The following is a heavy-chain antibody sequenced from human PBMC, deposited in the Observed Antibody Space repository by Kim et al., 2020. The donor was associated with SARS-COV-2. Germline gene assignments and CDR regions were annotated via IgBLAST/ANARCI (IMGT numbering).Heavy chain of an antibody. D-gene: IGHD1-26*01. J-gene: IGHJ4*02. Sequence: GGSLRLSCAASGFTFSSYAMSWVRQAPGKGLEWVSAISGSGGSTYYADSVKGRFTISRDNSKNTLYLQMNSLRAEDTAVYYCAKFERRGGSSTPHGGFYYWGQGTLVTVSS. CDR1: GFTFSSYA. V-gene: IGHV3-23*01. CDR2: ISGSGGST. CDR3: AKFERRGGSSTPHGGFYY.